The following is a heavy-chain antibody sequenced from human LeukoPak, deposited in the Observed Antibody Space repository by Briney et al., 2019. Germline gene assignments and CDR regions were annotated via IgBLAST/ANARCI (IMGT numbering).Heavy chain of an antibody. CDR1: GFIFSTYY. D-gene: IGHD3-22*01. CDR3: AREYSSGYYRTFDF. V-gene: IGHV3-30-3*01. CDR2: ISYDGGNK. J-gene: IGHJ4*02. Sequence: TGGSLRPSCAASGFIFSTYYMHWVRQAPGKGLEWVTIISYDGGNKYYADSVKGRFTISRDNSKDTLFLQMHSLRADDTAVYYCAREYSSGYYRTFDFWGQGTLVTVSS.